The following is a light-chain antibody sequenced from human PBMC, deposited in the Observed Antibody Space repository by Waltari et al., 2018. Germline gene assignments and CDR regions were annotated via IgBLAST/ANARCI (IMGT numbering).Light chain of an antibody. V-gene: IGKV1-16*01. CDR2: GAS. Sequence: DIRLTQSPSSLSASVGDRVTITCRASHGIAYYLAWFQQKPGQAPKPLIFGASSLQSGVPWRFSGGGSETFFTLTINDLQPEDFATYYWQQYNSYPPTFGGGTRV. CDR1: HGIAYY. J-gene: IGKJ4*01. CDR3: QQYNSYPPT.